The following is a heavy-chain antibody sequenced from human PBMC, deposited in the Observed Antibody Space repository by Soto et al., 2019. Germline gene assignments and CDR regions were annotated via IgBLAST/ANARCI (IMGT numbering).Heavy chain of an antibody. CDR1: GYTFSSYD. CDR2: MNPTSGDT. D-gene: IGHD3-10*01. CDR3: AKVSRRGSAIGFDY. Sequence: QVQLVQSGAEVKKPGASVKVSCKASGYTFSSYDITWVRQATGQGLEWMGWMNPTSGDTGYAQKFQGRVTMTRNTSITTAYMELYSLRSEDTAVYYCAKVSRRGSAIGFDYWGQGTLVTVSP. J-gene: IGHJ4*02. V-gene: IGHV1-8*01.